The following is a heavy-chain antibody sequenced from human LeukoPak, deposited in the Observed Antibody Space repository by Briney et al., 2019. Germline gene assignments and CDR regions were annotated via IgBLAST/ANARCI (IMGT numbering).Heavy chain of an antibody. V-gene: IGHV3-21*01. Sequence: GGSLRLSCAASGFTFSTYTMNWVRHAPGKGLEWVSSISSSSNNIYYADSVKGRFTISRDNAMNSVYLQMNSLRVEDAAVYYCARGYQRPDYWGQGTLITVSS. J-gene: IGHJ4*02. CDR3: ARGYQRPDY. CDR2: ISSSSNNI. CDR1: GFTFSTYT. D-gene: IGHD2-2*01.